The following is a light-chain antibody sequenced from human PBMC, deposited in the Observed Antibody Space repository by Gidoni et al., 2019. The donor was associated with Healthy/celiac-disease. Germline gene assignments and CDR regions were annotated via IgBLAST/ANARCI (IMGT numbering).Light chain of an antibody. CDR1: SSNLGSNY. CDR2: RNN. Sequence: QSVLTQPPSASGTPGQRVTISCSGSSSNLGSNYVYWYQQPPGTAPKLLIYRNNQRPSGVPDRFSGSKSGTSASLAISGLRSEDEADYYCAAWDDSLSGPVVFGGGTKLTVL. CDR3: AAWDDSLSGPVV. J-gene: IGLJ2*01. V-gene: IGLV1-47*01.